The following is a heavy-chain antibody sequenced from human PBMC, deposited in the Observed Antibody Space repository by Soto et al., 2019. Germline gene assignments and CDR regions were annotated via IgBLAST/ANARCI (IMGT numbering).Heavy chain of an antibody. CDR3: ARLQIQLWSDYYYYGMDV. D-gene: IGHD5-18*01. CDR1: GGTFSSYA. J-gene: IGHJ6*02. Sequence: AVKVSCKASGGTFSSYAISWVRQAPGQGXEWMGGIIPIFGTANYAQKFQGRVTITADKSTSTAYMELSSLRSEDTAVYYCARLQIQLWSDYYYYGMDVWGQGTTVTVSS. V-gene: IGHV1-69*06. CDR2: IIPIFGTA.